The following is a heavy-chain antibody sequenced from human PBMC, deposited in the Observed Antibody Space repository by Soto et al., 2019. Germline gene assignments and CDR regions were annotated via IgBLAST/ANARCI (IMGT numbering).Heavy chain of an antibody. D-gene: IGHD3-16*02. Sequence: GASVKVSCKASGYTFTSYYMHWVRQAPGQGLEWMGIINPSGGSTSYAQKFQGRVTMTRDTSTSTVYMELSSLRSEDTAVYYCARASLRLGELSLYSYWGQGTLVTVYS. CDR2: INPSGGST. CDR1: GYTFTSYY. V-gene: IGHV1-46*01. CDR3: ARASLRLGELSLYSY. J-gene: IGHJ4*02.